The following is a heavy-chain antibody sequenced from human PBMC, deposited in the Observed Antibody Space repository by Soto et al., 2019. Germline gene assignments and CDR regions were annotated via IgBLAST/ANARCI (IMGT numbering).Heavy chain of an antibody. CDR1: GYTFNSFG. J-gene: IGHJ4*02. CDR2: ISGYNANT. Sequence: QVQLVQSGPEVKKPGASVKVSCKGSGYTFNSFGISWVRQAPGQGLEWMGWISGYNANTKYAQKFQGRVTMTTDTSTSTAYMELRSLRSDDTAVYYCERYFWSGRLPYHFDFWGQGTLVTVSS. CDR3: ERYFWSGRLPYHFDF. V-gene: IGHV1-18*01. D-gene: IGHD3-3*01.